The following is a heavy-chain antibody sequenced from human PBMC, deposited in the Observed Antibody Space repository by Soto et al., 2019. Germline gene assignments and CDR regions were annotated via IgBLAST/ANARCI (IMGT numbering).Heavy chain of an antibody. D-gene: IGHD6-13*01. V-gene: IGHV3-23*01. Sequence: GGSLRLSCAGSGFTFTTCAMSWVRQAPGKGLEWVSSISGSGGATYYADSVKGRFTISRDNSKNTLYLQMNSLRAEDTAVYYCAKDHTSGYSSSWYGYFQHWGQGTLVTVSS. CDR1: GFTFTTCA. J-gene: IGHJ1*01. CDR3: AKDHTSGYSSSWYGYFQH. CDR2: ISGSGGAT.